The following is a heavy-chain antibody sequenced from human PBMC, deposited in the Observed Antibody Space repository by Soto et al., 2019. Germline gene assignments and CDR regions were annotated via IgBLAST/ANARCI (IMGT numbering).Heavy chain of an antibody. CDR2: ISHSGAT. J-gene: IGHJ6*03. CDR1: GDSIRSAHYF. Sequence: QLRLQESGPGLVKPSETLSLTCSVFGDSIRSAHYFWGWVRKPPGKRLEWISSISHSGATFYDPYLRSRGTLSVDTTNNQFLLRLSSVSASDTAVYFCARQQYCGSSTCYDSLYYQYMDVWGKGTMVTVSS. D-gene: IGHD2-2*01. V-gene: IGHV4-39*01. CDR3: ARQQYCGSSTCYDSLYYQYMDV.